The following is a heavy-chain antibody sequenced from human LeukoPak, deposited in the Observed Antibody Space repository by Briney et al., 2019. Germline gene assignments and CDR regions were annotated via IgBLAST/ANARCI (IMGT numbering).Heavy chain of an antibody. J-gene: IGHJ4*02. V-gene: IGHV3-21*01. CDR1: GFNFSSYS. CDR2: INSSSSYI. D-gene: IGHD3-9*01. CDR3: ASDNYDAAGYYSDLVDY. Sequence: GGSLRLSCAASGFNFSSYSMNWVRQAPGKGLEWVSSINSSSSYIYYQDSVRGRFTISRDNAKNALYLQMNILRAEDTALYYCASDNYDAAGYYSDLVDYWGQGTLVTVSS.